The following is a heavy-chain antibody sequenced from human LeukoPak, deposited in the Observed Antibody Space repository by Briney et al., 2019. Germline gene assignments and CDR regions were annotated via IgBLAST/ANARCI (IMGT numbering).Heavy chain of an antibody. Sequence: PGGPLRLSCAASGFTFRSYAMSWVRQAPGKGLEWVSAIGGSGDSTYYTDSVRGRFTISRDNSKNTLSLQMNSLRAEDTAVYYCAKDGARYLYDNSGYLSDYWGQGTLVTVSS. J-gene: IGHJ4*02. CDR1: GFTFRSYA. V-gene: IGHV3-23*01. D-gene: IGHD3-22*01. CDR3: AKDGARYLYDNSGYLSDY. CDR2: IGGSGDST.